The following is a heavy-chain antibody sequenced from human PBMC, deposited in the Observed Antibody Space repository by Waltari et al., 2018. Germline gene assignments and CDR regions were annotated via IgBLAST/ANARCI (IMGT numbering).Heavy chain of an antibody. CDR3: ARELVVVVAHLVWYYYGMDV. J-gene: IGHJ6*02. D-gene: IGHD2-15*01. Sequence: QVQLQQWGAGLLKPSETLSLTCAVYGGSFSGYYWSWIRQPPGKGLEWIGEIKHRGSTNYTPSLKSRVTISVDTSKNQFSLKLSSVTAADTAVYYCARELVVVVAHLVWYYYGMDVWGQGTTVTVSS. V-gene: IGHV4-34*01. CDR2: IKHRGST. CDR1: GGSFSGYY.